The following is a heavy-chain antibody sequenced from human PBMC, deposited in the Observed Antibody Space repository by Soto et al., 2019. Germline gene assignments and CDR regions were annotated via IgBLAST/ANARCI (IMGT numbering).Heavy chain of an antibody. D-gene: IGHD6-13*01. Sequence: ETLSLTCTVSGGSISSSSYYWGWIRQPPGKGLEWIGSIYYSGSTYYNPSLKSRVTISVDTSKNQFSLKLSSVTAADTAVYYCAREIAAAGTFDYWGQGTLVTVSS. CDR3: AREIAAAGTFDY. CDR2: IYYSGST. J-gene: IGHJ4*02. CDR1: GGSISSSSYY. V-gene: IGHV4-39*07.